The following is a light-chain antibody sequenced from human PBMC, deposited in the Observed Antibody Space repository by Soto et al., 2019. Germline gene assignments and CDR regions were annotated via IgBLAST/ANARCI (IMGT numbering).Light chain of an antibody. CDR2: GAS. J-gene: IGKJ2*01. CDR1: QSISNY. Sequence: DIQMTQSPSSLSASVGDRVTITCRASQSISNYVNWYQQKPGKAPKVLIYGASSLQSGVPSRFSGSGSGTDFTLTISSLQTDDFATYYCQQYHRYPYSFGPGTKLEI. CDR3: QQYHRYPYS. V-gene: IGKV1-39*01.